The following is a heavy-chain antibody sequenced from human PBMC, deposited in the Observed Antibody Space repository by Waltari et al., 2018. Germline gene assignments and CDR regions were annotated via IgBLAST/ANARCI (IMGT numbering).Heavy chain of an antibody. D-gene: IGHD5-12*01. CDR2: VSYSGTT. CDR1: GVSIPSNRNY. CDR3: ATYIGASVGTAAFDV. Sequence: QLQLQESGPRLVRPSETLSPTWRVSGVSIPSNRNYWAWFRQSPGQGLEWIGTVSYSGTTYISPSLKSRVSVSRDTSKNQVSLILGSVTAADMAVYYCATYIGASVGTAAFDVWGQGTMVTVSS. V-gene: IGHV4-39*01. J-gene: IGHJ3*01.